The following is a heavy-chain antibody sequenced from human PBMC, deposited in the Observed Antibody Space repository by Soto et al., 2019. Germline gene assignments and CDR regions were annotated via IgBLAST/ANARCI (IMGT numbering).Heavy chain of an antibody. CDR3: ARDMIVVEPMKRNDYYYYYGMDV. D-gene: IGHD3-22*01. CDR1: GYTFTSYC. J-gene: IGHJ6*02. V-gene: IGHV1-18*01. CDR2: ISAYNGNT. Sequence: GASVKVSCTAPGYTFTSYCISWVRQAKGKGLEWMGWISAYNGNTNYAQKLQGRVTMTTDTSTSTAYMELRSLRSDDTAVYYCARDMIVVEPMKRNDYYYYYGMDVWGQGTTVTVSS.